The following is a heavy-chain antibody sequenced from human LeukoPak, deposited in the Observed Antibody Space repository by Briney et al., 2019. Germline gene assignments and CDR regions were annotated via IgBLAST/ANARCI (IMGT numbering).Heavy chain of an antibody. J-gene: IGHJ4*02. CDR3: ARVIRGWYAGAFDY. CDR1: GGSISSYY. V-gene: IGHV4-59*01. CDR2: IYYSGST. Sequence: SETLSLTCTVSGGSISSYYWGWIRQPPGKGLEWIGYIYYSGSTNYNPSLKSRVTISVDTSKNQFSLKLSSVTAADTAVYYCARVIRGWYAGAFDYWGQGTLVTVSS. D-gene: IGHD6-19*01.